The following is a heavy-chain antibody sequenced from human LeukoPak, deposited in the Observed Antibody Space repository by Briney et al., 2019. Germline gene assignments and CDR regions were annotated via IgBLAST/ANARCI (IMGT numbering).Heavy chain of an antibody. CDR3: ARHMGGGLDY. J-gene: IGHJ4*02. Sequence: PSETLSLTCTVSNGSINSSTYYWGWIRQPPEKGLEWIGTIYYSGSTYYNPSLKSRVTISVDTSKNQFSLKLSSMTAADTAVYYCARHMGGGLDYWGQGTLVTVSS. CDR2: IYYSGST. V-gene: IGHV4-39*01. CDR1: NGSINSSTYY. D-gene: IGHD3-10*01.